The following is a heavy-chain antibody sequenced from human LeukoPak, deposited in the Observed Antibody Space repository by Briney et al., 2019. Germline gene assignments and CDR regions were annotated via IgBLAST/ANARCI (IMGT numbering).Heavy chain of an antibody. Sequence: PSQTLSLTCTVSGGSISSGGYYWSWIRQHPGKGLEWIGYIYYSGSTHYNPSLKSRVTISLDTSKSQFSLKLTSVTAADTAVYYCAKARDSNIWYPFDYWGQGTLVTVSS. J-gene: IGHJ4*02. CDR1: GGSISSGGYY. D-gene: IGHD6-13*01. V-gene: IGHV4-31*03. CDR2: IYYSGST. CDR3: AKARDSNIWYPFDY.